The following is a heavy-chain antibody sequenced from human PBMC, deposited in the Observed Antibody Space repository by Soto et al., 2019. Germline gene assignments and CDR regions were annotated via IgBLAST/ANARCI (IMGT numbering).Heavy chain of an antibody. V-gene: IGHV4-31*11. Sequence: PSETLSLTCAVYGGSFSGYYWSWIRQHPGKGLEWIGYIYYSGSTYYNPSLKSRVTISVDTSKNQFSLKLSSVTAADTAVYYCARGYSSGYSFDYWGQGTLVTVSS. CDR1: GGSFSGYY. CDR3: ARGYSSGYSFDY. J-gene: IGHJ4*02. CDR2: IYYSGST. D-gene: IGHD3-22*01.